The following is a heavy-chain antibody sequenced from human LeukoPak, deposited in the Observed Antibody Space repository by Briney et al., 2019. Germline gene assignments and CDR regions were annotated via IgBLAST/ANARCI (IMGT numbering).Heavy chain of an antibody. CDR1: GFTFDDYA. CDR2: ISGSGGST. CDR3: AKDGVAAAGYYYYYMDV. J-gene: IGHJ6*03. D-gene: IGHD6-13*01. V-gene: IGHV3-23*01. Sequence: GRSLRLSCAASGFTFDDYAMHWVRQAPGKGLEWVSGISGSGGSTYYADSVKGQFTISRDNSKNTLYLQMNSLRAEDTAVYYCAKDGVAAAGYYYYYMDVWGKGTTVTVSS.